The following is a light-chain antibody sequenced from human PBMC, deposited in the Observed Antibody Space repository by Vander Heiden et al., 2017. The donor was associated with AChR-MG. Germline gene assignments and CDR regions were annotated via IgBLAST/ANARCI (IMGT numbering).Light chain of an antibody. CDR1: MGIITYYH. Sequence: FMLTQPHSVSESPGKTAIISCTRSMGIITYYHKQWYQQRPHSAPTTLIYEDNQGPSGVPDRFSGSIDRSSNSASLTISGLQTEDEADYFCQSYDATNHWVFGGGTKLTVL. CDR2: EDN. J-gene: IGLJ3*02. CDR3: QSYDATNHWV. V-gene: IGLV6-57*03.